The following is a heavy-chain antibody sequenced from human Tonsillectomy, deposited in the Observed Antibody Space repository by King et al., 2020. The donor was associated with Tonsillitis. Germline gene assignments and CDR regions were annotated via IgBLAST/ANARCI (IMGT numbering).Heavy chain of an antibody. CDR3: ARDTGFSGSFYYYYYMDV. J-gene: IGHJ6*03. D-gene: IGHD3-22*01. CDR2: ISAYQGYT. Sequence: QLVQSGAEVKRPGASVKVSCKASGYIFTSYGISWVRQAPGQGLEWMGWISAYQGYTNYAQKLQGRVTMTIDTSTSTASMELRSLRSDDTAIYYCARDTGFSGSFYYYYYMDVWGKGTTVTVSS. V-gene: IGHV1-18*01. CDR1: GYIFTSYG.